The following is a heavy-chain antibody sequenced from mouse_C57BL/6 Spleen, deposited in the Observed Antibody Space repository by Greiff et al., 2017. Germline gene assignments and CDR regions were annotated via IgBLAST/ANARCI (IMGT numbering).Heavy chain of an antibody. CDR3: ARPYGYDGEDYFDY. CDR1: GYTFTSSG. Sequence: QVQLQQSGAELARPGASVKLSCKASGYTFTSSGISWVKQRTGQGLEWIGEIYPRSGNTYYNEKFKGKATLTADKSSSTAYMELRSLTSEDSAVYFCARPYGYDGEDYFDYWGQGTTLTVSS. J-gene: IGHJ2*01. D-gene: IGHD2-2*01. V-gene: IGHV1-81*01. CDR2: IYPRSGNT.